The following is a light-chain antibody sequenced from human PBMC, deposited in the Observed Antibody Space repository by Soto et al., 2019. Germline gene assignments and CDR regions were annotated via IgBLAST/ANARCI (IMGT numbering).Light chain of an antibody. V-gene: IGKV2D-29*02. CDR3: MRSTQLPPN. CDR2: EVS. CDR1: QILLHITGETF. Sequence: DVVMTHTPRSRSATPGHPASISFKSSQILLHITGETFLFWYLQKPGQSPQLLIYEVSTRVSGVPDRFSGSGSGTDFTLEISRVETDDVGIYYCMRSTQLPPNFGQGTRLEIK. J-gene: IGKJ5*01.